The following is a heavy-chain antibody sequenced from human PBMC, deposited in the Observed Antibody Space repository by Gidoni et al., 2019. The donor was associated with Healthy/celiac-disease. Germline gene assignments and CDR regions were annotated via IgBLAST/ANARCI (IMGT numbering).Heavy chain of an antibody. CDR2: INAGNGNT. CDR1: VYTFTSYA. CDR3: ARPAVAAAAFDAFDI. D-gene: IGHD6-13*01. V-gene: IGHV1-3*01. J-gene: IGHJ3*02. Sequence: QVQLVQSGAEVKKPGASVKVSCKASVYTFTSYAMHWVRQAPGQRLEWMGWINAGNGNTKYSQKFQGRVTITRDTSASTAYMELSSLRSEDTAVYYCARPAVAAAAFDAFDIWGQGTMVTVSS.